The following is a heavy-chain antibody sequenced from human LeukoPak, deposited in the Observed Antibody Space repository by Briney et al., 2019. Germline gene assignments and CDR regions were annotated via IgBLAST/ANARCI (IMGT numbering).Heavy chain of an antibody. CDR1: GGSISSYY. J-gene: IGHJ4*02. CDR2: IYYSGST. CDR3: ARHFYYDSSGYYAGCFDC. Sequence: SETLSLTCTVSGGSISSYYWSWIRQPPGKGLEWIGYIYYSGSTNYNPSLKSRVTISVDTSKNQFSLKLSSVTAADTAVYYCARHFYYDSSGYYAGCFDCWGQGTLVTVSS. V-gene: IGHV4-59*08. D-gene: IGHD3-22*01.